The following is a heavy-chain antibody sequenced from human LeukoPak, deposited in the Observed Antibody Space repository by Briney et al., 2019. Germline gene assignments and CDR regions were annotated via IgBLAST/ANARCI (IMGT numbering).Heavy chain of an antibody. Sequence: SETLSLTCTVSGGSISSYYWSWIRQPPGKGLEWIGYIYYSGSTNYNPSLKSRVTISVDTSKNQFSLKLSSVTAVDTAVYYCASTRRRLDAFDIWGQGTMVTVSS. V-gene: IGHV4-59*01. CDR1: GGSISSYY. J-gene: IGHJ3*02. CDR2: IYYSGST. CDR3: ASTRRRLDAFDI.